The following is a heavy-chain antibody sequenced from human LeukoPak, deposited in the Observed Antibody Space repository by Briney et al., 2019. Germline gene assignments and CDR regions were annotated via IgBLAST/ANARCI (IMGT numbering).Heavy chain of an antibody. CDR1: GFTFSSYA. D-gene: IGHD3-9*01. V-gene: IGHV3-23*01. Sequence: GGSLRLSCAASGFTFSSYAMSWVRQAPGKGLEWVSAISGSGGSTYYADSVKGRFTISGDNSKNTLYLQMNSLRAEDTAVYYCAKAPLIGLRYYGGRFDYWGQGTLVTVSS. J-gene: IGHJ4*02. CDR3: AKAPLIGLRYYGGRFDY. CDR2: ISGSGGST.